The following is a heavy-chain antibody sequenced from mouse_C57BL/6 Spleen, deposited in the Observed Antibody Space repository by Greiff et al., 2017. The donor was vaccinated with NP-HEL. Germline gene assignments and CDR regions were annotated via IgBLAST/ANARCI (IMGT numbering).Heavy chain of an antibody. CDR3: TLITTVVAPYAMDY. CDR2: IDPEDGDT. Sequence: EVKLVESGAELVRPGASVKLSCTASGFNIKDYYMHWVKQRPEQGLEWIGRIDPEDGDTEYAPKFQGKATMTADTSSNTAYLQLSSLTSEDTAVYYCTLITTVVAPYAMDYWGQGTSVTVSS. CDR1: GFNIKDYY. V-gene: IGHV14-1*01. J-gene: IGHJ4*01. D-gene: IGHD1-1*01.